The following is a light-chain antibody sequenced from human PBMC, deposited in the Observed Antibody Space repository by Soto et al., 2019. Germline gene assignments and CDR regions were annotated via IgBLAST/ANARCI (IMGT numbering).Light chain of an antibody. CDR1: ASDIGGYNF. V-gene: IGLV2-8*01. CDR3: SAHGGTNPYV. CDR2: NVN. Sequence: QSALTQPPSASGSPEQSVAISCTGTASDIGGYNFVSWYQHHPGKAPKLLIYNVNERPSRVPDRFSGTKSGNTASLTVSGLQAEDEATYYCSAHGGTNPYVFGTGTKLTVL. J-gene: IGLJ1*01.